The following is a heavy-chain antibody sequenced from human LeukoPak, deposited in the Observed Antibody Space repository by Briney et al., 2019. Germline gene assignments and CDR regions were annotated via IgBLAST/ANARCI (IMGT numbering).Heavy chain of an antibody. CDR2: ISYDGSNK. CDR1: GFTFSSYA. Sequence: GGSLRLSCAASGFTFSSYAMHWVRQAPGKGLEWVAVISYDGSNKYYADSVKGRFTISRDNSKNTLYLQMNSLRAEDTAVYYCARRGWLQFGVFDYWGQGTLVTVSS. D-gene: IGHD5-24*01. V-gene: IGHV3-30*04. J-gene: IGHJ4*02. CDR3: ARRGWLQFGVFDY.